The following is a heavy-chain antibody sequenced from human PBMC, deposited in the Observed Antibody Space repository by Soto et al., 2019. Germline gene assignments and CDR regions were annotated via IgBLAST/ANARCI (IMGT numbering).Heavy chain of an antibody. CDR3: ARDVTMVRGATRGMDV. CDR1: GGPISSYN. CDR2: IYYSGST. V-gene: IGHV4-59*01. Sequence: DVVSLTXAVSGGPISSYNWSWIRQPPGKGLEWIGYIYYSGSTNYNPSLKSRVTISVDTSKNQFSLKLSSVTAADTAVYYCARDVTMVRGATRGMDVWGQGTTVTVSS. D-gene: IGHD3-10*01. J-gene: IGHJ6*02.